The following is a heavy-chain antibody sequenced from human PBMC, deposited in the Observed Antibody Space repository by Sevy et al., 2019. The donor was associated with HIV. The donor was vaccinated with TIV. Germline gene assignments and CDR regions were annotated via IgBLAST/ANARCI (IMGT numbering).Heavy chain of an antibody. CDR1: GLTFSTYS. D-gene: IGHD3-10*01. CDR2: ISSSSSAI. V-gene: IGHV3-48*01. CDR3: ASPLPFYYGSGSEEYDY. J-gene: IGHJ4*02. Sequence: GGSLRLSCPASGLTFSTYSMNWVRQAPGKGLEWVSYISSSSSAIYYADSVKGRFTISRDNAKNSLYLQMNSLRAEDTAVYYCASPLPFYYGSGSEEYDYWGRGTLVTVSS.